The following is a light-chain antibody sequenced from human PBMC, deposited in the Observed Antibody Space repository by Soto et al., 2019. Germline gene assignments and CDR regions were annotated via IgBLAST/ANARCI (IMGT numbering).Light chain of an antibody. CDR3: CSYAGSSTFSYV. CDR2: EVS. Sequence: QPAPTQPASVSGAPGQAITISSTGTSSDVGSYNLVSWYQQHPGKAPKLMIYEVSKRPSGVSNRFSGSKSGNTASLTISGLQAEDEADYYCCSYAGSSTFSYVFGTGTKVTVL. J-gene: IGLJ1*01. V-gene: IGLV2-23*02. CDR1: SSDVGSYNL.